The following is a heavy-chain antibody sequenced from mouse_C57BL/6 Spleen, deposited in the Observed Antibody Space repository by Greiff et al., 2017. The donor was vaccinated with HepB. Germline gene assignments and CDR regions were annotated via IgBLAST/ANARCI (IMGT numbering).Heavy chain of an antibody. CDR1: GFNIKDYY. CDR2: IDPEDGDT. D-gene: IGHD1-1*01. Sequence: EVKLVESGAELVRPGASVKLSCTASGFNIKDYYMHWVKQRPEQGLEWIGRIDPEDGDTEYAPKFQGKATMTADTSSNTAYLQLSSLTSEDTAVYYCTPYGSSYVWFAYWGQGTLVTVSA. CDR3: TPYGSSYVWFAY. J-gene: IGHJ3*01. V-gene: IGHV14-1*01.